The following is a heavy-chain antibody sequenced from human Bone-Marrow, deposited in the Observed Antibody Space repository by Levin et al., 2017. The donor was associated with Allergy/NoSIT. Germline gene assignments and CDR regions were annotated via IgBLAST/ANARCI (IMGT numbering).Heavy chain of an antibody. CDR2: IKSKTDGGTT. Sequence: RGESLKISCAASGFTFSNAWMSWVRQAPGKGLEWVGRIKSKTDGGTTDYAAPVKGRFTISRDDSKNTLYLQMNSLKTEDTAVYYCTTPGPHLRFLEGLRYFQHWGQGTLVTVSS. V-gene: IGHV3-15*01. CDR1: GFTFSNAW. D-gene: IGHD3-3*01. J-gene: IGHJ1*01. CDR3: TTPGPHLRFLEGLRYFQH.